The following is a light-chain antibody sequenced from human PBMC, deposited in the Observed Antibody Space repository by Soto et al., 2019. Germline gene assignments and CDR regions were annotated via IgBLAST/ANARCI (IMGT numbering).Light chain of an antibody. CDR3: QSYDSSLRVYV. CDR1: SSNIGAGYD. J-gene: IGLJ1*01. V-gene: IGLV1-40*01. CDR2: GNT. Sequence: QSVLTQPPSVSGAPGQRVTISCTGSSSNIGAGYDVNWYQQFPGTAPKLLIYGNTNRPSGVPDRFSGSKSGTSASLAITGLRAEDETDYYCQSYDSSLRVYVFGTGTKLTVL.